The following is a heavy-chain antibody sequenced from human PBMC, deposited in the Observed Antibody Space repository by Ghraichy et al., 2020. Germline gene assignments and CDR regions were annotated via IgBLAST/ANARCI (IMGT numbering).Heavy chain of an antibody. CDR3: ARLWFGEWTFDY. D-gene: IGHD3-10*01. Sequence: GESLNIYCASSGFTFSSYSMHWVRQAPGKGLEWVSSISIRSSSIYYADSVKGRFTISRDNAKNSLYLQMNSLRAEDTAIYYCARLWFGEWTFDYWGQGTLVTVSS. J-gene: IGHJ4*02. CDR1: GFTFSSYS. V-gene: IGHV3-21*01. CDR2: ISIRSSSI.